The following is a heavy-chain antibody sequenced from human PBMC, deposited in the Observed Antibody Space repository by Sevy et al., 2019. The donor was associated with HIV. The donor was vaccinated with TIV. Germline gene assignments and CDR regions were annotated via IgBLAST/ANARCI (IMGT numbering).Heavy chain of an antibody. Sequence: ASVKVSCKAYGYSFAAYYMHWVRQAPGQGLEWMGRINPNSGGTNYAQTFQGRVTMTRDTSISTAYMGLSRLRSDDTAVYHCTRRAGEYCSGGGCYSPWGQGTLVTVSS. CDR2: INPNSGGT. CDR1: GYSFAAYY. J-gene: IGHJ5*02. D-gene: IGHD2-15*01. CDR3: TRRAGEYCSGGGCYSP. V-gene: IGHV1-2*06.